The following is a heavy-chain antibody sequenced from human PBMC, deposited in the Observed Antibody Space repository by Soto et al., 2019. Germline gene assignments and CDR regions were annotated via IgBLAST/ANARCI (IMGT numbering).Heavy chain of an antibody. D-gene: IGHD3-22*01. Sequence: PGGSLRLSWAASGFTFSSLAMHWVRQAPGKGLEWVAVISYDGSNKYYADSVKGRFTISRDNSKNTLYLQMNSLRAEDTAVYYCARDWEQTYYYDSSGYYSVLEPRRLDYWGQGTLVTVSS. CDR1: GFTFSSLA. CDR3: ARDWEQTYYYDSSGYYSVLEPRRLDY. J-gene: IGHJ4*02. V-gene: IGHV3-30-3*01. CDR2: ISYDGSNK.